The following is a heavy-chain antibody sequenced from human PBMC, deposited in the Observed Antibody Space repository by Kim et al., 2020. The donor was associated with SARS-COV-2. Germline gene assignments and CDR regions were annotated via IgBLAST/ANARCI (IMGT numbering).Heavy chain of an antibody. Sequence: GGSLRLSCAASGFTFSSYAMTWVRQAPGKGLEWVSAISGNGDGTYFAGSVKGRFTISRDNSKNTLYLQMNSLRAEDTALYYCAKDGSSSSYSPLDYWGQGTLVTVSS. J-gene: IGHJ4*02. D-gene: IGHD2-2*01. V-gene: IGHV3-23*01. CDR3: AKDGSSSSYSPLDY. CDR1: GFTFSSYA. CDR2: ISGNGDGT.